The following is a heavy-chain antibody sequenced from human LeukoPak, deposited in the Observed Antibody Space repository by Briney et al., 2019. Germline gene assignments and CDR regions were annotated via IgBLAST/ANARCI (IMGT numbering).Heavy chain of an antibody. V-gene: IGHV4-59*01. Sequence: SETLSLTCTVSGGSISTYYWSWIRQPPGKGLEWIGYIYHSGSTNYNPSLKSRVTISEDTSKNQFSLKLSSVTAADTAVYYCARGGGYASPIGYWGQGALVTVSS. CDR2: IYHSGST. J-gene: IGHJ4*02. D-gene: IGHD5-12*01. CDR1: GGSISTYY. CDR3: ARGGGYASPIGY.